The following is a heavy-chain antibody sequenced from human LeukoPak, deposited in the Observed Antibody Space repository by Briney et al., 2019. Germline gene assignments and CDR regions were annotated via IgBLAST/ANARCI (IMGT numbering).Heavy chain of an antibody. CDR2: IWYDGSKE. D-gene: IGHD1-26*01. V-gene: IGHV3-33*01. J-gene: IGHJ4*02. Sequence: GGSLRLSCAASGFTLSSHGMHWVRQAPGKGLEWVALIWYDGSKENYADSVKGRFTISRDMSKNTLNLQMNSLRVEDTAAFYCARDLSFGSLDFRGQGTLVTVSS. CDR3: ARDLSFGSLDF. CDR1: GFTLSSHG.